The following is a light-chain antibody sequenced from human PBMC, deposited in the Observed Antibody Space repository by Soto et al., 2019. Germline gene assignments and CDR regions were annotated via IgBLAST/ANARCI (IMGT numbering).Light chain of an antibody. CDR2: DAS. Sequence: DIQMTQSPSTLSASVGDRVTITCRASQSISSWLAWYQQKPGKAPKLLIYDASSLESGGPSRFSGSGSWTEFTLTISSLQPDDFATYYCQQYNSYSFGQGNKVEIK. CDR3: QQYNSYS. V-gene: IGKV1-5*01. CDR1: QSISSW. J-gene: IGKJ1*01.